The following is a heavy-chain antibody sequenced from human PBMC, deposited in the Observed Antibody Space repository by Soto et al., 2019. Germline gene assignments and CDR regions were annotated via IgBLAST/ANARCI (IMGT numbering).Heavy chain of an antibody. Sequence: EVQLLESGGGLVQPGGSLRLSCAASGFTFSSYAMSWVRQAPGKGLEWVSAISGSGGSIYYADSVKGRFTISRDNSKNTLYLQMNSLRAEDTAVYYCAKDLVGGYDSSGYCDYWGQGTLVTVSS. D-gene: IGHD3-22*01. V-gene: IGHV3-23*01. CDR2: ISGSGGSI. CDR3: AKDLVGGYDSSGYCDY. CDR1: GFTFSSYA. J-gene: IGHJ4*02.